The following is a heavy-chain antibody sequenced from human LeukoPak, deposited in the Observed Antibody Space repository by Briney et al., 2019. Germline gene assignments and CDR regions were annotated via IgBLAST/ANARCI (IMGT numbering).Heavy chain of an antibody. Sequence: PGGSLRLSCAASGFIFNSCAMSWVRQAPGKGLEWVSTISGGGDGTYYADSVKGRFTITRDNSKNTLYLQMNSLRAEDTAVYYCAREGYCSGGSCLNYYYYGMDVWGQGTTVTVSS. J-gene: IGHJ6*02. CDR2: ISGGGDGT. CDR3: AREGYCSGGSCLNYYYYGMDV. CDR1: GFIFNSCA. D-gene: IGHD2-15*01. V-gene: IGHV3-23*01.